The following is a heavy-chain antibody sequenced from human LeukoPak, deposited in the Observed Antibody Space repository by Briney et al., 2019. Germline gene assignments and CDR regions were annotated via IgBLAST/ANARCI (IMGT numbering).Heavy chain of an antibody. CDR3: ARVTTEDGYYYYYYYMDV. V-gene: IGHV3-23*01. Sequence: GGSLRLSCAASGFTFSSYAMSWVRQAPGKGLEWVSAISGSGGSTYYADSVKGRFTISRDNSKNSLYLQMNSLRAEDTAVYYCARVTTEDGYYYYYYYMDVWGKGTTVTISS. CDR1: GFTFSSYA. CDR2: ISGSGGST. D-gene: IGHD4-17*01. J-gene: IGHJ6*03.